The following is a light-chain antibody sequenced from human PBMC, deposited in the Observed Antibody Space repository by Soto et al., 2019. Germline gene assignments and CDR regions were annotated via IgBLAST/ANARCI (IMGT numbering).Light chain of an antibody. J-gene: IGKJ2*01. CDR1: QTISNY. CDR3: QQTYSTPYT. V-gene: IGKV1-39*01. Sequence: DIQMTQSPSSLSASVGDRVTITCRASQTISNYLNWYQQRPGRAPKLLIYATSTLQSGVPSRFSGSGSGTDFTLTISSLQPEDSSTYYCQQTYSTPYTFGQGTKVDI. CDR2: ATS.